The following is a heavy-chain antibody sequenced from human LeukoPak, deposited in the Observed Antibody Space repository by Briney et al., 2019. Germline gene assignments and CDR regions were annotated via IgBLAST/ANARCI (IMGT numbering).Heavy chain of an antibody. Sequence: PGGSLRLSCAASGFTFSNYEMNWVRQAPGKGLEWVSYISSSGSSIYYADSVKGRFTISRDNAKNKLYLQMNSLRAEDTAVYYCARDNYDSTGYYFDWGQGTLVTVSS. CDR1: GFTFSNYE. J-gene: IGHJ4*02. CDR3: ARDNYDSTGYYFD. D-gene: IGHD3-22*01. CDR2: ISSSGSSI. V-gene: IGHV3-48*03.